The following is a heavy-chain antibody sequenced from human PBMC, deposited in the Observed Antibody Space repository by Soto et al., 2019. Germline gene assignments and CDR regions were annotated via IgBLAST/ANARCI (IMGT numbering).Heavy chain of an antibody. CDR2: IYYSGST. Sequence: PSETLSLTCTVSGGSISSYYWSWIRQPPGKGLEWIGYIYYSGSTNYNPSLKSRVTISVDTSKNQFSLKLSSVTAADTAVYYCERRYSRSFEYWGQGRLV. D-gene: IGHD6-13*01. CDR1: GGSISSYY. V-gene: IGHV4-59*08. CDR3: ERRYSRSFEY. J-gene: IGHJ4*02.